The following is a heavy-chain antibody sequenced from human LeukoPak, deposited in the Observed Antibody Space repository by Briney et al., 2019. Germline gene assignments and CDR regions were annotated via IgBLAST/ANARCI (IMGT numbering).Heavy chain of an antibody. CDR3: ARVYLPTSPRLLWFGELFGYFDY. J-gene: IGHJ4*02. CDR2: IYYSGST. D-gene: IGHD3-10*01. CDR1: GGSISSGDYY. V-gene: IGHV4-30-4*01. Sequence: SQTLSLTCTVSGGSISSGDYYWSWIRQPPGKGLEWIGYIYYSGSTYYNPSLKSRVTISVDTSKNQFSLKLSSVTAADTAVYYCARVYLPTSPRLLWFGELFGYFDYWGQGTLVTVSS.